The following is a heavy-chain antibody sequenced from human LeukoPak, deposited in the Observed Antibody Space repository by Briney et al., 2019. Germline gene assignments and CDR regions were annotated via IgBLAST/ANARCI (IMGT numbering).Heavy chain of an antibody. Sequence: SVKVSCKASGGTFSSYAISWVRQAPGQGLEWMGRIIPILGIANYAQKFQGRVTITADKSTSTAYMELSSLRSEDTAVYYCAREISGRYSYGYGFDYWGQGTLVTVSS. CDR3: AREISGRYSYGYGFDY. V-gene: IGHV1-69*04. CDR1: GGTFSSYA. CDR2: IIPILGIA. J-gene: IGHJ4*02. D-gene: IGHD5-18*01.